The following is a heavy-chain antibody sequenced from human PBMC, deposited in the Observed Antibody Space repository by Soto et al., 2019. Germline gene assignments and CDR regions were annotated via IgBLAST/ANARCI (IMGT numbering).Heavy chain of an antibody. V-gene: IGHV4-30-4*01. D-gene: IGHD3-16*01. J-gene: IGHJ6*02. Sequence: QVQLQESGPGLVKPSQTLSLTCTVSGGSISSGDYYWSWIRQPPGKGLEWIGYIYYSGSTYYNPSLKSRFTISVDTSKNQFSLKLSSVTAADTAVYYCAREQRYGYYYYGMDVWGQGTTVTVSS. CDR3: AREQRYGYYYYGMDV. CDR1: GGSISSGDYY. CDR2: IYYSGST.